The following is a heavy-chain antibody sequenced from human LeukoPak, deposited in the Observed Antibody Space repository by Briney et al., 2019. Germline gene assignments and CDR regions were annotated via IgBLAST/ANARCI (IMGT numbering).Heavy chain of an antibody. D-gene: IGHD3-3*01. J-gene: IGHJ6*03. Sequence: ASVKVSCKASGYTFTGYYMHWVRQAPGQGLEWMGWISAYNGNTNYAQKLQGRVTITTDESTSTAYMELSSLRSEDTAVYYCARENSVSIFGVISRYYMDVWGKGTTVTVSS. V-gene: IGHV1-18*04. CDR1: GYTFTGYY. CDR2: ISAYNGNT. CDR3: ARENSVSIFGVISRYYMDV.